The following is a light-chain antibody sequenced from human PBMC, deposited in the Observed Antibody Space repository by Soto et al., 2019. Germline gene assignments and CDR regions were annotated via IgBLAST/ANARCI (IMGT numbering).Light chain of an antibody. CDR3: QQRSNWPLT. V-gene: IGKV3-11*01. CDR2: DAS. Sequence: EIVLTQSPATVSLSPGEKATLSCRASQTVSSYLAWFQQKPGQAPRLLIYDASNSSTGSPARFSGSGSGTDFTLTISSLEPEDFAVYYCQQRSNWPLTFGGGTKVEIK. J-gene: IGKJ4*01. CDR1: QTVSSY.